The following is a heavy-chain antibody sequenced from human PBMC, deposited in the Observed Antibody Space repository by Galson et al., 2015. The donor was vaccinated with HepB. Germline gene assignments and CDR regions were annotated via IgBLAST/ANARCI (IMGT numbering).Heavy chain of an antibody. CDR1: GYSFITYW. V-gene: IGHV5-10-1*01. CDR2: INPSDSYT. J-gene: IGHJ5*02. CDR3: ARIFSHGRLDP. Sequence: QSGAEVKKPGESLRISCTGSGYSFITYWITWVRQMPGKGLEWMGRINPSDSYTNYGPSFQGHVTISADKSISTAYLQWSSLKASDTAMYYCARIFSHGRLDPWGQGTLVTVSS. D-gene: IGHD3-3*01.